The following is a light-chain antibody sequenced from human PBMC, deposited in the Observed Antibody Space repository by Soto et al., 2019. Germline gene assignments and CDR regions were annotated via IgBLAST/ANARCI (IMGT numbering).Light chain of an antibody. J-gene: IGLJ1*01. V-gene: IGLV3-21*02. CDR1: KIGSKI. Sequence: SYELTQPPAVSVGPGPTAKITCGGDKIGSKIVHWYKQRPGQAPVAVVFDATDRPSGIPDRISASRSGDTATLTISRVDAGDEADYYCQVWASTAEFFVFGSGTKVTVL. CDR2: DAT. CDR3: QVWASTAEFFV.